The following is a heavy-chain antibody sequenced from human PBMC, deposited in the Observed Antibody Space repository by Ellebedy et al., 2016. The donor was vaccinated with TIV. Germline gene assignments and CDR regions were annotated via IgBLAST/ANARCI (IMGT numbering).Heavy chain of an antibody. J-gene: IGHJ3*02. D-gene: IGHD1-14*01. CDR2: ITESGGNT. CDR1: GLTFSSHA. Sequence: GESLKISCAASGLTFSSHAMSWVRQAPGKGLEWVSSITESGGNTYYADSVKGRFTISRDNSKDTLFLQMNSLKTEDTAVYYCTGLSPNQPWVTFDIWGQGTTVTVSS. CDR3: TGLSPNQPWVTFDI. V-gene: IGHV3-23*01.